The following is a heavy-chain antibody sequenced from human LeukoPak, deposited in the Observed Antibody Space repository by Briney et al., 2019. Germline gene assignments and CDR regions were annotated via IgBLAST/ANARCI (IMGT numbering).Heavy chain of an antibody. CDR3: ARSLSGYNTDPFFEQ. J-gene: IGHJ4*02. CDR2: ISSCFAI. D-gene: IGHD5-12*01. Sequence: GGSLRLSCVVSGFSFSSFEMNWVRQAPANGLEWVSYISSCFAIRYADSVKGRFTISIVHARDSLYLQMNSLRVEDTAVYYCARSLSGYNTDPFFEQWGQGALVTVS. CDR1: GFSFSSFE. V-gene: IGHV3-48*03.